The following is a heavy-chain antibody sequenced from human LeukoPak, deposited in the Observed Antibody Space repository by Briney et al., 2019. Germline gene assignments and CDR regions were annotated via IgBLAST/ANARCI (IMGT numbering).Heavy chain of an antibody. D-gene: IGHD3-22*01. CDR3: ARGRLLTDSRGYYYAFDI. CDR2: INHSGST. V-gene: IGHV4-34*01. CDR1: GGSFSGYY. Sequence: PSETLSLTCAVYGGSFSGYYWSWIRQPPGKGLEWIGEINHSGSTNYNPSLKSRVTISVDTSKNQFSQKLSSVTAADTAVYYCARGRLLTDSRGYYYAFDIWGQGTMVTVSS. J-gene: IGHJ3*02.